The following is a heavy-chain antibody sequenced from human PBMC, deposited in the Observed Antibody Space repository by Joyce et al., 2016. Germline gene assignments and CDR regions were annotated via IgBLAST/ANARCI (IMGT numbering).Heavy chain of an antibody. J-gene: IGHJ3*01. V-gene: IGHV3-7*01. Sequence: EVQLVESGGGLVQPGGSLRLSCAASGFTFSNHWMSWVRQAAGKGLEWVANIRQDGDEKYFVDSVKGRFTISRDNAKNSLYLQMNSLRAEDTAVYYCATTVRSDWYQRDAFDLWGQGTMVTVSS. D-gene: IGHD6-19*01. CDR2: IRQDGDEK. CDR1: GFTFSNHW. CDR3: ATTVRSDWYQRDAFDL.